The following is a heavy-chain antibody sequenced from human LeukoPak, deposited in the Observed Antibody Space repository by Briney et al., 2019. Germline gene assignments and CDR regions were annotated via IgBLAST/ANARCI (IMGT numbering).Heavy chain of an antibody. CDR3: TEGGTITWVEDY. Sequence: GGSLRLSCAASGFSFSNYWMSWVRQAPGKGLEWVANIKQDGSEKYYVDSVKGRLTISRDSAKKSLYLQMNSLRDEDTAVYYCTEGGTITWVEDYWGQGTLVTVSS. J-gene: IGHJ4*02. CDR1: GFSFSNYW. V-gene: IGHV3-7*05. CDR2: IKQDGSEK. D-gene: IGHD3-16*01.